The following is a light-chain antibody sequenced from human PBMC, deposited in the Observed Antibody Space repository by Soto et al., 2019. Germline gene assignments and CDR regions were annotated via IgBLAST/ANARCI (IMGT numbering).Light chain of an antibody. V-gene: IGKV1-39*01. J-gene: IGKJ1*01. Sequence: DIQMTQSPSSLSASVGDRVTITCRASQSISSYLNWYQQKPRKAPKLLIYAASSLQSGVPSRFSGSRSGTDFTFTIISLQPEDFATYYCQQSYSTPRTFGQGTKVDIK. CDR2: AAS. CDR1: QSISSY. CDR3: QQSYSTPRT.